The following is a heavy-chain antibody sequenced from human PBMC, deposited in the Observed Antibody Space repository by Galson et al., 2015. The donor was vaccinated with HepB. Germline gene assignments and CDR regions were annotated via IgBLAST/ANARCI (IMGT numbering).Heavy chain of an antibody. V-gene: IGHV3-33*08. J-gene: IGHJ4*02. Sequence: SLRLSCAASGFTFSSYAMHWVRQAPGKGLEWVAVIWYDGSNKYYADSVKGRFTISRDNSKNTLYLQMNSLRAEDTAVYYCARDGGSSGWYGYFDYWGQGTLVTVSS. CDR2: IWYDGSNK. D-gene: IGHD6-19*01. CDR1: GFTFSSYA. CDR3: ARDGGSSGWYGYFDY.